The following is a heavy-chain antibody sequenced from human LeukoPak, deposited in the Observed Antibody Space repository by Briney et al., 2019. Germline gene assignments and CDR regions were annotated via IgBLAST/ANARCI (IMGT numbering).Heavy chain of an antibody. CDR2: IYYTGST. CDR3: ARRSGYFSGMDV. CDR1: GGSISSNTYY. V-gene: IGHV4-39*07. D-gene: IGHD3-22*01. J-gene: IGHJ6*04. Sequence: SETLSLTCTVSGGSISSNTYYWGWIRQPPGKGLEWIGSIYYTGSTYYNPSLKSRVTISVDKSKNQFSLKLRSVTAADTAVYYCARRSGYFSGMDVWGKGTTVTVSS.